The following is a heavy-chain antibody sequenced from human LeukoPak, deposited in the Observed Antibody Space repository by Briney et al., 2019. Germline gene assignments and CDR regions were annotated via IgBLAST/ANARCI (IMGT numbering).Heavy chain of an antibody. D-gene: IGHD1-26*01. CDR3: ARTSGNYDVFDV. CDR2: IYISGST. Sequence: SETLSLTCTVSGVSISSYYWSWVRQPAGKGLEWIGRIYISGSTNYNPSLKSRVTMSVDTSKNQFSLKLSFVTAADTAVYYCARTSGNYDVFDVWGQGTMVTVSS. CDR1: GVSISSYY. V-gene: IGHV4-4*07. J-gene: IGHJ3*01.